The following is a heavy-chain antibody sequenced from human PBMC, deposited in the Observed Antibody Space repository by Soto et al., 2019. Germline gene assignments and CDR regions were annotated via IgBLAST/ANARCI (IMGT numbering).Heavy chain of an antibody. J-gene: IGHJ6*02. CDR3: AKVTKRAAAGRYEYYKYGMDV. Sequence: GGALRLSCAASGVAFSTYAMTWVRQAPGKGLEWVSVISGIGGSSYYAASVKGRFTISRDNSKNTLFLQMNGLRAEDTAVYYCAKVTKRAAAGRYEYYKYGMDVWGQGTTVTVSS. D-gene: IGHD6-13*01. CDR1: GVAFSTYA. CDR2: ISGIGGSS. V-gene: IGHV3-23*01.